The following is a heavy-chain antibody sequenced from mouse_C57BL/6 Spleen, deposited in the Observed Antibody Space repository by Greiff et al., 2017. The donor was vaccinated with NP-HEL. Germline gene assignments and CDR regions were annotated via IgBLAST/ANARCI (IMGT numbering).Heavy chain of an antibody. Sequence: VQLQQSGAELARPGASVKLSCKASGYTFTSYGISWVKQRTGQGLEWIGEIYPRSGNTYYNEKFKGKATLTADKSSSTAYMELRSLTSEDSAVYFCAREAGTGYWGQGTTLTVSS. V-gene: IGHV1-81*01. J-gene: IGHJ2*01. D-gene: IGHD3-3*01. CDR3: AREAGTGY. CDR2: IYPRSGNT. CDR1: GYTFTSYG.